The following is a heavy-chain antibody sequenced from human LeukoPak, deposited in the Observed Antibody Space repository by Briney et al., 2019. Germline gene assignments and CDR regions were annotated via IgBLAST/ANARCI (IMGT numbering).Heavy chain of an antibody. CDR2: INPNSGGT. CDR1: GYTFTGYY. V-gene: IGHV1-2*02. J-gene: IGHJ4*02. Sequence: GASVKVSCKASGYTFTGYYMHWVRQAPGQGLEWMGWINPNSGGTNYAQKFQGRVTMTRDTSISTAYTELSRLRSDDTAVYYCAFIGRYCSSTSRSFDYWGQGTLVTVSS. D-gene: IGHD2-2*01. CDR3: AFIGRYCSSTSRSFDY.